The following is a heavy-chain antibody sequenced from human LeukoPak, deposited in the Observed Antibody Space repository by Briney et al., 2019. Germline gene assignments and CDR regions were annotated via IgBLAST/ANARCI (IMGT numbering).Heavy chain of an antibody. CDR3: ARGSRYYYGSGSYPFDY. CDR1: GFTFSDYY. V-gene: IGHV3-11*01. CDR2: ITNSGSTI. J-gene: IGHJ4*02. D-gene: IGHD3-10*01. Sequence: GGSLRLSCAASGFTFSDYYMSWIRQAPGKGLQWVSYITNSGSTIYYADPVKGRFTISRDNAKKSLYLQMNNLRAEDTAVYYCARGSRYYYGSGSYPFDYWGQGTLVTVSS.